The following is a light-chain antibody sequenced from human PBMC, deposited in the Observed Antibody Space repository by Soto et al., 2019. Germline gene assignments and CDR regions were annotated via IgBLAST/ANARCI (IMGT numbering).Light chain of an antibody. V-gene: IGLV1-40*01. J-gene: IGLJ2*01. CDR1: SSNIGAGYD. CDR2: GNS. CDR3: QSYDSNLSDVV. Sequence: QSVLTQPPSVSGAPGQRVTISCTGSSSNIGAGYDVHWYQQLPGTAPKLLIYGNSNRPSGVPDRFSGSKSGTSASLAITGLQGEDESDYYSQSYDSNLSDVVFGGGTKVTVL.